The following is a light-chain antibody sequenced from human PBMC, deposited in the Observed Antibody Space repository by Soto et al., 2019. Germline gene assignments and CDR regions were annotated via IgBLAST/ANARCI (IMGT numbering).Light chain of an antibody. V-gene: IGKV3-20*01. CDR1: QSVVTNS. Sequence: EIVLTQSPGTLSLSPGERATLSCRASQSVVTNSLAWYQQKPGQAPRLIIYGASNRATGIPDRFSGSGSGTEFSLTISSLQSEDFAVYSCQQYGDWPGAFGGGTKVDIK. J-gene: IGKJ4*01. CDR2: GAS. CDR3: QQYGDWPGA.